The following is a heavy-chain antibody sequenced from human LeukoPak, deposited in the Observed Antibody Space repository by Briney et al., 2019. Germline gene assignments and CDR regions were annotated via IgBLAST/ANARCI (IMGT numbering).Heavy chain of an antibody. CDR3: ARRYSSSWYGFPRVVDP. V-gene: IGHV4-34*01. Sequence: PSETLSLTCAVYGRFFRGYYWSWIRHPSGKGLEWIGEINHSGSTNYNPSLTSRVTISVDTSKNQFSLKLSSVTAADTAVYYCARRYSSSWYGFPRVVDPWGQGTLVTVSS. CDR1: GRFFRGYY. J-gene: IGHJ5*02. D-gene: IGHD6-13*01. CDR2: INHSGST.